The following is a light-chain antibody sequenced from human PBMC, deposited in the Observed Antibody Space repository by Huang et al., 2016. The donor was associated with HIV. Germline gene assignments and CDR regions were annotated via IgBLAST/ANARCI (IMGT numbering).Light chain of an antibody. CDR2: AAS. J-gene: IGKJ1*01. Sequence: IQLTQSPSSLSASVGDRVTITCRASEGISSYLAWYQQKSGKAPKFLIYAASTLQSGVPSRFSGSGSGTDFTLTISSLQPEDFATYYCKQLNDYPWTFGQGTKVEIK. CDR1: EGISSY. V-gene: IGKV1-9*01. CDR3: KQLNDYPWT.